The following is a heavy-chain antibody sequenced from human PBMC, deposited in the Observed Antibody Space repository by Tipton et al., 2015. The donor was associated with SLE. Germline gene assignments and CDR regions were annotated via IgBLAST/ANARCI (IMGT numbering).Heavy chain of an antibody. Sequence: TLSFTCTVSGGSLNNHFCSWIRQSAGKGLEGIGRVSPSGGTNYNPSLKSRVTMSVDTSQNQFSLNLSSLTAADTAVYYCVRDKWGEYYPSTGYFWSFDPWGQGILVTVSS. J-gene: IGHJ5*02. V-gene: IGHV4-4*07. CDR3: VRDKWGEYYPSTGYFWSFDP. D-gene: IGHD3-9*01. CDR1: GGSLNNHF. CDR2: VSPSGGT.